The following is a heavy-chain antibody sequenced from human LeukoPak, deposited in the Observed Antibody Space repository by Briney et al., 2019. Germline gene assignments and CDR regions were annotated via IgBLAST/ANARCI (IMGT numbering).Heavy chain of an antibody. CDR2: IYYTGST. V-gene: IGHV4-59*01. D-gene: IGHD1-1*01. CDR3: ARARRWNAAVEGWWFDP. CDR1: GGSISGYY. Sequence: SETLSLTCTVSGGSISGYYWSWIRQSPGKGLESLGFIYYTGSTNYNPSLMSRVTISVDTSKNQFSLRLSSVTAADTAVYYCARARRWNAAVEGWWFDPWGQGTLVTVSS. J-gene: IGHJ5*02.